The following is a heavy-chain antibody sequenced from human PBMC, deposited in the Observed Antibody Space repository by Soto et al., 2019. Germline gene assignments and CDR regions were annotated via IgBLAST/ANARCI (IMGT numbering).Heavy chain of an antibody. D-gene: IGHD3-10*01. CDR2: ISGTGLSK. J-gene: IGHJ6*02. CDR3: AIGGGQIYYQGMDV. CDR1: GFTFETTA. Sequence: GGSLRLSCEASGFTFETTALSWVRQAPGKGLEWVATISGTGLSKYYADSMKSRFIISRDNSRNTLYLQMNSLRADDAAVYYCAIGGGQIYYQGMDVWGQGTTVTVSS. V-gene: IGHV3-23*01.